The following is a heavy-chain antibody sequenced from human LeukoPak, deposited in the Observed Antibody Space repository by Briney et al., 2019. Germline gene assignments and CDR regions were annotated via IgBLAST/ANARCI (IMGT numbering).Heavy chain of an antibody. CDR3: ARDTGIAAAGTPDY. D-gene: IGHD6-13*01. CDR1: GGTFSSYA. CDR2: ISAYNGNT. Sequence: ASVKVSCKASGGTFSSYAISWVRQAPGQGLEWMGWISAYNGNTNYAQKLQGRVTMTTDTSTSTAYMELRSLRSDDTAVYYCARDTGIAAAGTPDYWGQGTLVTVSS. V-gene: IGHV1-18*01. J-gene: IGHJ4*02.